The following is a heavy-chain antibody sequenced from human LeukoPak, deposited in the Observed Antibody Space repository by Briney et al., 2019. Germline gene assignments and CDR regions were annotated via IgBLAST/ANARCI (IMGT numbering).Heavy chain of an antibody. D-gene: IGHD3-10*01. J-gene: IGHJ4*02. CDR2: IIPIFGTA. Sequence: SVKVSCKASGGTFSSYAISWVRQAPGQGLEWMGGIIPIFGTANYAQKFQGRVTITADESTSTAYMELSSLRPEDTAVYYCARDYYGSGSYYKPFDYWGQGTLVTVSS. CDR1: GGTFSSYA. V-gene: IGHV1-69*13. CDR3: ARDYYGSGSYYKPFDY.